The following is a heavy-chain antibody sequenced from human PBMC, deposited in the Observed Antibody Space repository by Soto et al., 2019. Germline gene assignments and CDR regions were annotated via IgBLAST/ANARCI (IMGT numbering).Heavy chain of an antibody. D-gene: IGHD1-26*01. CDR1: GFTFTSYA. J-gene: IGHJ4*02. V-gene: IGHV3-23*01. Sequence: EVQLLESGGGLVQPGGSLRLSCAASGFTFTSYAMRWVRQAPGKGLEWVSAISGSGDSTYYADSVKGRFTTSRDNSKNTLYLLMNSHRAEETAVYYCARRGSGSYYDNWGQGTLVTVSS. CDR3: ARRGSGSYYDN. CDR2: ISGSGDST.